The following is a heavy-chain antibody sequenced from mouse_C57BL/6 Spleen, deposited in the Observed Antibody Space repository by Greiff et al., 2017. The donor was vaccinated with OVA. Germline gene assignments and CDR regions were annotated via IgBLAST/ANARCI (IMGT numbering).Heavy chain of an antibody. D-gene: IGHD2-12*01. V-gene: IGHV1-53*01. CDR2: INPNNGGT. CDR1: GYTFTSYW. CDR3: ARLRFDY. Sequence: QVHVKQPGAELVMPGASVKLSCKASGYTFTSYWMHWVKQRPGQGLEWIGDINPNNGGTSYNQKFKGKATLTVDKSSSTAYMELRSLTSEDSAVYYCARLRFDYWGQGTTLTVSS. J-gene: IGHJ2*01.